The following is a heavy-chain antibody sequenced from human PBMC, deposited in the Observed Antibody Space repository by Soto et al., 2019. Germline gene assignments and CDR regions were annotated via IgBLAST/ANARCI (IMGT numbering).Heavy chain of an antibody. J-gene: IGHJ4*02. Sequence: ASVKVSCKASGYTFTSYDINWVRQAIGQGLEWMGWMNPNSGNTGYAQKFQGRVTMTRNTSISTAYMELSSLRSEDTAVYYCARGCRSNGVCYTEAGSDYWGQGTLVTVSS. D-gene: IGHD2-8*01. CDR1: GYTFTSYD. V-gene: IGHV1-8*01. CDR3: ARGCRSNGVCYTEAGSDY. CDR2: MNPNSGNT.